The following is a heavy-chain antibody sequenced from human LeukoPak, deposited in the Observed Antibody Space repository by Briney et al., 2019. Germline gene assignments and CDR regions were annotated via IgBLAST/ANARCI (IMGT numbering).Heavy chain of an antibody. CDR1: GGTFTSYA. V-gene: IGHV1-69*04. Sequence: SVKVSCKASGGTFTSYAISWVRQAPGQGLEWRGRIIPILGIANYAQKFQGRVTITADKSTSTAYMELSSLRSEDTAVYYCARDLGSGSWNYYCYGMDVWGQGTTVTVSS. CDR2: IIPILGIA. D-gene: IGHD6-13*01. CDR3: ARDLGSGSWNYYCYGMDV. J-gene: IGHJ6*02.